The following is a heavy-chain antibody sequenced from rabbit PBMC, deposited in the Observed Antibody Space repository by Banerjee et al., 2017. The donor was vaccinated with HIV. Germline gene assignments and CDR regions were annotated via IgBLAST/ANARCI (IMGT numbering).Heavy chain of an antibody. V-gene: IGHV1S40*01. CDR2: IDAGSSGST. CDR1: GFSFSSSYY. Sequence: QSLVESGGDLVKPGASLTLTCTASGFSFSSSYYMCWVRQAPGKGLEWVACIDAGSSGSTYYATWAKGRFTISVTSSTTVTLQMTSLTAADTATYFCVRDTLSYSYDDYGDFGSYFNLWGPGTLVTDS. D-gene: IGHD2-1*01. CDR3: VRDTLSYSYDDYGDFGSYFNL. J-gene: IGHJ4*01.